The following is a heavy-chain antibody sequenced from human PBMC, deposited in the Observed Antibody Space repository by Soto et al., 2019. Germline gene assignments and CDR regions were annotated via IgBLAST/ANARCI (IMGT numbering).Heavy chain of an antibody. CDR3: SRDLGGQSDS. J-gene: IGHJ4*02. D-gene: IGHD6-25*01. Sequence: EVHLVESGGGLVQSGESLRLSCAASGFTFRSYSMHWVRQAPGKGLVWVARTSEDGGRTDYADSVQGRFTISRDNANNALYRQMNSLRAEDAAIYFCSRDLGGQSDSWGQGTLVTVSS. CDR2: TSEDGGRT. CDR1: GFTFRSYS. V-gene: IGHV3-74*01.